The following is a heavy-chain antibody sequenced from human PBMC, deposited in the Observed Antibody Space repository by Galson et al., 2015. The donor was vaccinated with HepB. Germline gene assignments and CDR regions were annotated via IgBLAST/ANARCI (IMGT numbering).Heavy chain of an antibody. CDR3: ARGPRIQLERMDY. J-gene: IGHJ4*02. Sequence: SLRHSYAASGVAFRNFGMHWVRQAPGKGVECVAVRWYDDGSHKYYADSVEGRFTISRDNSKNTLYLQMNSLRAEDTAMYYCARGPRIQLERMDYWGQGTLVTVSS. CDR1: GVAFRNFG. CDR2: RWYDDGSHK. D-gene: IGHD1-1*01. V-gene: IGHV3-33*01.